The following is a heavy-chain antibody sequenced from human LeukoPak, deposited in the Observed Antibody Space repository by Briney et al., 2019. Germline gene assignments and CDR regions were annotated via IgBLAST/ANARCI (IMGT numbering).Heavy chain of an antibody. Sequence: ASVKVSCKASGYTFTSYDINWVRQATGQGLEWMGWMNPNSGNTGYAQKFQGRVTITRNTSISTAYMELSSLRSEDTVVYYCARGIVVVPAAIDAFDIWGQGTMVTVSS. J-gene: IGHJ3*02. CDR1: GYTFTSYD. D-gene: IGHD2-2*01. CDR3: ARGIVVVPAAIDAFDI. V-gene: IGHV1-8*03. CDR2: MNPNSGNT.